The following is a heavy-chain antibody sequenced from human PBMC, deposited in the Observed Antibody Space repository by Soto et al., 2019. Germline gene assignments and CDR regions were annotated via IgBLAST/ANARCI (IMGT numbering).Heavy chain of an antibody. D-gene: IGHD2-2*01. CDR1: GYTFSNYG. CDR2: ISLYSDGT. V-gene: IGHV1-18*01. J-gene: IGHJ5*02. Sequence: ASGKVCCNTSGYTFSNYGFTWVRQGPGQPLEWLGWISLYSDGTNYAQKFQGRVSMTTDTSTTTAYMELRSLRSDDTAVYYCARVVPGAEAWFGPWGQGPLVPVSS. CDR3: ARVVPGAEAWFGP.